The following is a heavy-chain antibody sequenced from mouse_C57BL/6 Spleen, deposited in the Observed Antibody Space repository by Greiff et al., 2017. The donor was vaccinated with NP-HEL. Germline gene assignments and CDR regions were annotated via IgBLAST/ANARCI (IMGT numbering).Heavy chain of an antibody. CDR1: GYSITSGYY. D-gene: IGHD2-5*01. CDR2: ISYDGSN. V-gene: IGHV3-6*01. CDR3: ARGHYSNPFAY. Sequence: EVKLQESGPGLVKPSQSLSLTCSVTGYSITSGYYWNWIRQFPGNKLEWMGYISYDGSNNYNPSLKNRISITRDTSKNQFFLKLNSVTTEDTATYYCARGHYSNPFAYWGQGTLVTVSA. J-gene: IGHJ3*01.